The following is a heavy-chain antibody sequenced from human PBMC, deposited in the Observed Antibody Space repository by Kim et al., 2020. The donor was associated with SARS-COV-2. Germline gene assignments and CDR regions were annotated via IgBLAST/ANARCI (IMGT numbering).Heavy chain of an antibody. J-gene: IGHJ4*02. D-gene: IGHD3-10*01. CDR3: ASYNLDYGSGSGRGVGYFDY. V-gene: IGHV4-34*01. CDR1: GGSFSGYY. CDR2: INHSGST. Sequence: SETLSLTCAVYGGSFSGYYWSWIRQPPGKGLEWIGEINHSGSTNYNPSLKSRVTISVDTSKNQFSLKLSSVTAADTAVYYCASYNLDYGSGSGRGVGYFDYCGQGTLVTFSS.